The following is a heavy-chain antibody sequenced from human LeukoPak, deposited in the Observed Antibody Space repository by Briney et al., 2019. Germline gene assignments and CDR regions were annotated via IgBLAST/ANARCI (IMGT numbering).Heavy chain of an antibody. J-gene: IGHJ3*02. V-gene: IGHV4-4*07. CDR3: ARGRYCSADICSGGDAFDI. CDR1: GGSINNYY. D-gene: IGHD2-15*01. CDR2: IYTRGST. Sequence: SETLSLTCTVSGGSINNYYWSWIRQPAGKGLEWIGRIYTRGSTNYNPSLKSRVTMSVDTSKNQFSLKLSSVTPADTPVYYCARGRYCSADICSGGDAFDIWGQGTMVSVSS.